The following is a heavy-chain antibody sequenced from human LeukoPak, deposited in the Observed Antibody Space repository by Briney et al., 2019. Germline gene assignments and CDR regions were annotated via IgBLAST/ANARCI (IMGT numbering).Heavy chain of an antibody. D-gene: IGHD3-3*01. V-gene: IGHV3-49*04. J-gene: IGHJ4*02. CDR2: IRSKSYRGTT. Sequence: GGSLGLSCTASGFTFGDYALSWVRQAPGMGLEWVGFIRSKSYRGTTEYGASVKGRFTISRDDSKSIAYLQMNSLKTEDTAVYYCTRAWETSGYYSGYWGQGTLVTVSS. CDR3: TRAWETSGYYSGY. CDR1: GFTFGDYA.